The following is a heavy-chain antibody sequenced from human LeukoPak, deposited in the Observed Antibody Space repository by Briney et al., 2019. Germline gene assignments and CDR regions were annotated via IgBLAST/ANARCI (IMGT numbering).Heavy chain of an antibody. J-gene: IGHJ3*02. V-gene: IGHV3-74*01. CDR1: GFTFSSYW. Sequence: PGGSLRLSCAASGFTFSSYWMNWVRQAPGKGLVWVSRIASDGSSTTYADSVKGRFSISRDNSKNTLYLQMNSLRSEDTAVYYCARARSSGWYHDALDIWGQGTMVTVSS. CDR3: ARARSSGWYHDALDI. D-gene: IGHD6-19*01. CDR2: IASDGSST.